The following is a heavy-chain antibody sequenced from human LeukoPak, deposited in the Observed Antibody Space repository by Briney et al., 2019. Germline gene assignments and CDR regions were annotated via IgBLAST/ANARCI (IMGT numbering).Heavy chain of an antibody. D-gene: IGHD3-10*01. V-gene: IGHV3-21*01. J-gene: IGHJ4*02. Sequence: PGGSLRLSCAASGFTFSSYSMNWVRQAPGKGLEWVSPISSSSDYIYYADSVKGRFTISRDNAKNSLYVQMNSLRAEDTAVYYCARGSGSGSYYPRFDYWGQGTLVTVSS. CDR2: ISSSSDYI. CDR1: GFTFSSYS. CDR3: ARGSGSGSYYPRFDY.